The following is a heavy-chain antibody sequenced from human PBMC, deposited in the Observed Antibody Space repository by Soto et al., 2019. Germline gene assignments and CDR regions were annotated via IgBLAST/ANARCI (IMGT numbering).Heavy chain of an antibody. CDR2: INHSGST. D-gene: IGHD3-10*01. CDR3: ARGLMTMVRGVIIFNYDYGMDV. J-gene: IGHJ6*02. CDR1: GGSFSGYY. V-gene: IGHV4-34*01. Sequence: SETLSLTCAVYGGSFSGYYWSWIRQPPGKGLEWIGEINHSGSTNYNPSLKSRVTISVDTSKNQFSLKLSSVTAADTAVYYCARGLMTMVRGVIIFNYDYGMDVWGQGTTVTVSS.